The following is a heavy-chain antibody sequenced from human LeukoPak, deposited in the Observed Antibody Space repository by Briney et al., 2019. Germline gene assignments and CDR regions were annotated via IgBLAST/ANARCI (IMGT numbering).Heavy chain of an antibody. J-gene: IGHJ6*03. D-gene: IGHD6-19*01. CDR3: ARALFSSGWYSDYYYYYMDV. V-gene: IGHV3-30*02. CDR2: IRYDGTNK. Sequence: GGSLRLSCAASGFTFSSYGMHWVRQAPGKGLEWVAFIRYDGTNKYYADSVKGRFTISRDNSKNTLYLQMNSLRAEDTAVYYCARALFSSGWYSDYYYYYMDVWGKGTTVTISS. CDR1: GFTFSSYG.